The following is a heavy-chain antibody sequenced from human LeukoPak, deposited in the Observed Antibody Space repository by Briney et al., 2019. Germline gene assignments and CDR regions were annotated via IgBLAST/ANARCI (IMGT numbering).Heavy chain of an antibody. CDR2: INPNSGDI. V-gene: IGHV1-2*06. CDR3: ARDMWELPSDYYYDY. D-gene: IGHD1-26*01. CDR1: GYTFTGHY. Sequence: ASVKVSCKASGYTFTGHYLNWLRQAPGQGPEWMGRINPNSGDIKYADKFQGRVIMTRDTSTSTAYMELNGLTSDDTASYYCARDMWELPSDYYYDYWGQGSLVTVSS. J-gene: IGHJ4*02.